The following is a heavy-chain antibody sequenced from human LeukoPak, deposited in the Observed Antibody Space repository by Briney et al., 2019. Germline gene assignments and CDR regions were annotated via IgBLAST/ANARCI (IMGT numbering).Heavy chain of an antibody. CDR1: GFTFSSNY. CDR3: ARASFWFDYSGYYFDY. J-gene: IGHJ4*02. Sequence: PGGSLRLSCAASGFTFSSNYMSWVRQAPGRGLEWVSVIYSGGGTYYPDSVKGRFTISRDNSKNTVYLQMNSLRAEDTAVYYCARASFWFDYSGYYFDYWGQGTLVTVSS. V-gene: IGHV3-66*01. CDR2: IYSGGGT. D-gene: IGHD2-15*01.